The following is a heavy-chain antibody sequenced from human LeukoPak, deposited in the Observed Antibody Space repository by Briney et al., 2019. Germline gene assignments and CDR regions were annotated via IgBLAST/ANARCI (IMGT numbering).Heavy chain of an antibody. CDR2: IYYSGTT. CDR1: GYSISSSYY. D-gene: IGHD3-10*01. Sequence: SETLSLTCTVSGYSISSSYYWGWIRQPPGKGLEWIGSIYYSGTTYPNPSLKSRVTISVDTSKNQFSLKLSSVTAADTAVYYCARQPKSCTPGIFITGKACWFDPWGQGILVTVSP. J-gene: IGHJ5*02. V-gene: IGHV4-39*01. CDR3: ARQPKSCTPGIFITGKACWFDP.